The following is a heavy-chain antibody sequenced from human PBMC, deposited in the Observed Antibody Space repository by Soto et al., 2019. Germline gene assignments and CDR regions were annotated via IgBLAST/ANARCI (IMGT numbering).Heavy chain of an antibody. CDR1: AFTFMSYT. V-gene: IGHV3-30*04. D-gene: IGHD4-4*01. CDR3: ARDRDSSYFPPPYYFDS. Sequence: QVQLVESGGGVVQPGRSMRLSCAASAFTFMSYTMHWVRQAPGKGLEWVATISYDGSKTNYADSVRGRFTISRDNSKSTLFLQMDSLRPEDTAVYSCARDRDSSYFPPPYYFDSWGQGTLVTVSS. CDR2: ISYDGSKT. J-gene: IGHJ4*02.